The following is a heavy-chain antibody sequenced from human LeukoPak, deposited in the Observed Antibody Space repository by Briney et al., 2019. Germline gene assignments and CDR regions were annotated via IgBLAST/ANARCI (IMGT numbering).Heavy chain of an antibody. CDR1: GFTFSSYW. V-gene: IGHV3-7*03. D-gene: IGHD4-23*01. CDR3: ARREAYGGNSAFDI. Sequence: GGSLRLSCAASGFTFSSYWMNWARQAPGKGLEWVASINHNGNVNYYVDSVKGRFTISRDNAKNSLYLQMSNLRAEDTAVYFCARREAYGGNSAFDIWGQGTMVTVSS. J-gene: IGHJ3*02. CDR2: INHNGNVN.